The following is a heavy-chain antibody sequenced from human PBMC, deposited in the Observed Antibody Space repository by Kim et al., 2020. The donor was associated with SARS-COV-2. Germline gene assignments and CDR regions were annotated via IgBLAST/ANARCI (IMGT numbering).Heavy chain of an antibody. Sequence: ASVKVSCKASGYTFTSYAMHWVRQAPGQRLEWMGWINAGNGNTKYSQKFQGRVTITRDTSASTAYMELSSLRSEDTAVYYCALGTYYDILTGYAPPDYWGQGTLVTVSS. V-gene: IGHV1-3*01. CDR2: INAGNGNT. D-gene: IGHD3-9*01. CDR3: ALGTYYDILTGYAPPDY. CDR1: GYTFTSYA. J-gene: IGHJ4*02.